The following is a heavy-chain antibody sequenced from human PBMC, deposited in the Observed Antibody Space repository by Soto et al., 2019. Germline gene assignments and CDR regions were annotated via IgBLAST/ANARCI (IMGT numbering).Heavy chain of an antibody. CDR1: GGTFSSYA. Sequence: SVKVSCKASGGTFSSYAISWVRQAPGQGLEWMGGIIPIFGTANYAQKFQGRVTITADESTSTAYMELSSLRSEDTAVYYCARDGIAAAGTPPGYFDYWGQGTLVTVSS. V-gene: IGHV1-69*13. CDR3: ARDGIAAAGTPPGYFDY. D-gene: IGHD6-13*01. CDR2: IIPIFGTA. J-gene: IGHJ4*02.